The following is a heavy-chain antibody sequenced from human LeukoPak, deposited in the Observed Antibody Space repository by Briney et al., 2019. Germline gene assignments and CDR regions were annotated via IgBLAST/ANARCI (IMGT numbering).Heavy chain of an antibody. CDR1: GFTFSSYA. V-gene: IGHV3-23*01. CDR2: ISGSGGTT. D-gene: IGHD1-1*01. Sequence: GGSLRLSCAASGFTFSSYAMSWVRQAPGKGLEWVSAISGSGGTTYYADSVKGRFTISRDNSKNTLSLQMNSLRAEDTAVYYCAKRGNPTVGHHYLDVWGKGTTVSVSS. J-gene: IGHJ6*03. CDR3: AKRGNPTVGHHYLDV.